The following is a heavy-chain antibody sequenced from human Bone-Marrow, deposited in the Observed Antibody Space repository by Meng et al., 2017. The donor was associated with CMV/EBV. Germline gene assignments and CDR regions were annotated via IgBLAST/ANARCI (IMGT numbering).Heavy chain of an antibody. Sequence: SETLSLTCAVYGGSFSGYYWSWIRQPPGKGLEWIGEINHSGSTNYNPSLKSRVTISVDTSKNQFSLKLSSVTAADTAVYYCARRPGGYCSSTSCYRLEWFDPWGQGTLVTVSS. CDR3: ARRPGGYCSSTSCYRLEWFDP. J-gene: IGHJ5*02. CDR1: GGSFSGYY. CDR2: INHSGST. D-gene: IGHD2-2*01. V-gene: IGHV4-34*01.